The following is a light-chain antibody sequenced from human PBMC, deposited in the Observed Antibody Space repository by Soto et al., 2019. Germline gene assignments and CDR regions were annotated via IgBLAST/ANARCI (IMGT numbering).Light chain of an antibody. CDR3: SSFTTGSTVL. CDR1: TSDVGAYNY. J-gene: IGLJ3*02. CDR2: EVI. Sequence: QSVLTQPASVSGSPGQSITISCTGTTSDVGAYNYVSWYQQHPGKAPKLLIYEVIHRPSGISNRFSGSKSANTASLTISGLQAEDVAHYYCSSFTTGSTVLFGGGTKLTVL. V-gene: IGLV2-14*01.